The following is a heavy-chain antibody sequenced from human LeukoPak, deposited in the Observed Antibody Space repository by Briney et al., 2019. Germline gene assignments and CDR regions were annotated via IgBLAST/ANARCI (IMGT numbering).Heavy chain of an antibody. V-gene: IGHV3-23*01. D-gene: IGHD6-13*01. CDR1: GFTFSSYA. J-gene: IGHJ4*02. CDR2: ISGSGGST. Sequence: GGSLRLSCAASGFTFSSYAMSWVRQAPGKGLEWASSISGSGGSTYYADSVKGRFTISRDNSKNTLYQEMNSLRAEDTAIYYCAKIVYRSGSSWYAFDYWGQGTLVTVSS. CDR3: AKIVYRSGSSWYAFDY.